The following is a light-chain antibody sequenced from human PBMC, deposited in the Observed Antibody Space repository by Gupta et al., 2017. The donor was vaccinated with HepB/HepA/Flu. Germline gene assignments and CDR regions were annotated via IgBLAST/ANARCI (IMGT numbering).Light chain of an antibody. CDR3: QQYDNLPTWT. CDR2: DSS. CDR1: QDISNY. V-gene: IGKV1-33*01. Sequence: DIQMTQSPSSLSASVGDRVTITCKASQDISNYLNWYQQKPGKAPKLLIYDSSNLEKGVPSRFSGSGSGTDFTFTISSLQPEDIATYYCQQYDNLPTWTFGQGTKVEIK. J-gene: IGKJ1*01.